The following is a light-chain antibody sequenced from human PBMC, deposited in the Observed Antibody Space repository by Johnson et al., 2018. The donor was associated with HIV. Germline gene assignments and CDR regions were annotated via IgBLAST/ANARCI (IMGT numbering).Light chain of an antibody. CDR1: SSNIGNNY. CDR3: GTWDSSLNAYV. Sequence: QSVLTQPPSVSAAPGQKVTISCSGSSSNIGNNYVSWYQQLPGTAPKFLIYDNNKRPSGIPDRFSCSKSGTSATLGITGLQTGDEADYYCGTWDSSLNAYVFGAATKVAVL. J-gene: IGLJ1*01. CDR2: DNN. V-gene: IGLV1-51*01.